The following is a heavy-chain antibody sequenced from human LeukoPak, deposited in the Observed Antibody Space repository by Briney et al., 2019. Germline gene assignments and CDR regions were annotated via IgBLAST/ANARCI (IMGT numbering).Heavy chain of an antibody. CDR3: AKDNSGGRSGYFDH. J-gene: IGHJ4*02. V-gene: IGHV3-33*06. CDR2: IWHDASAE. Sequence: HPGRSLRLSCAASGFSFSSYGIHWVRQAPGKGLEWVTVIWHDASAEFYVDSVKGRFQISRDDSKNTVYLQMDRLTAEDTALYYCAKDNSGGRSGYFDHWGQGTLVTVSS. CDR1: GFSFSSYG. D-gene: IGHD2-2*03.